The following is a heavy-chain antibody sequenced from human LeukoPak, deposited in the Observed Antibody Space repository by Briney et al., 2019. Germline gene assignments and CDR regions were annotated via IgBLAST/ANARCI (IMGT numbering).Heavy chain of an antibody. J-gene: IGHJ3*02. CDR2: IYTRGST. CDR3: ARGRYCSADICSGGDAFDI. D-gene: IGHD2-15*01. Sequence: WETLSLTCTVSGGSINNYYWSWIRQPAGKGLEWNGGIYTRGSTNYNPSLKSRVTMSVDTSKNQFSLKLSSVTAADTAVYYCARGRYCSADICSGGDAFDIRGQGTMVSVSS. V-gene: IGHV4-4*07. CDR1: GGSINNYY.